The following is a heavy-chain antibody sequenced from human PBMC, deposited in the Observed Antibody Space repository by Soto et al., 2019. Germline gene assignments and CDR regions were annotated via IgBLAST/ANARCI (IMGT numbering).Heavy chain of an antibody. J-gene: IGHJ4*02. D-gene: IGHD1-26*01. CDR2: IKQDESEK. CDR3: AKYSGSYGIEN. CDR1: GFSFSDSW. Sequence: EGSLRLSCTASGFSFSDSWMTWARQVPGKGLEWVANIKQDESEKHYVDSVKGRFTISRDNAKNSLYLHMNSLRAEDTAVYHCAKYSGSYGIENWGQGA. V-gene: IGHV3-7*01.